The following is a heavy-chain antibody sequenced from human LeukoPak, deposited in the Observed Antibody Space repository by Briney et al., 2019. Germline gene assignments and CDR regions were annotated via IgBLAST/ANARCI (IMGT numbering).Heavy chain of an antibody. V-gene: IGHV3-21*01. CDR2: ISSSSSYI. Sequence: GGSLRLSCAASGFTFSSYSMNWVRQAPGKGLEWVSSISSSSSYIYYADSVKGRFTISRDNAKNPLYLQMNSLRAEDTAVYYCARVTLYCSSTSCYGTNNDYWGQGTLVTVSS. CDR3: ARVTLYCSSTSCYGTNNDY. J-gene: IGHJ4*02. D-gene: IGHD2-2*01. CDR1: GFTFSSYS.